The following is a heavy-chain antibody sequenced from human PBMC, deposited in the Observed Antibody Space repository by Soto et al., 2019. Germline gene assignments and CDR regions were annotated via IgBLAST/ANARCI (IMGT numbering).Heavy chain of an antibody. CDR1: GFTFSSYG. J-gene: IGHJ2*01. V-gene: IGHV3-30*18. Sequence: QVQLVESGGGVVQPGRSLRLSCAASGFTFSSYGMHWVRQAPGKGLEWVAVISYDGSNKYYADSVKGRFTISRDNSKNTLYLQMNSLRAEDTAVYYCAKMSTGSGRYWYFDLWGRGTLVTVSS. CDR2: ISYDGSNK. CDR3: AKMSTGSGRYWYFDL.